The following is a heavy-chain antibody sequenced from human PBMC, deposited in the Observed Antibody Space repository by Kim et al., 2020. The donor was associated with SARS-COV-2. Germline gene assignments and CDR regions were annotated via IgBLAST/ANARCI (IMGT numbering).Heavy chain of an antibody. Sequence: SVKVSCKASGGTFSSYAISWVRQAPGQGLEWMGRIIPILGIANYAQKFQGRVTITADKSTSTAYMELSSLRSEDTAVYYCANRGYSGYDYLFDYWGQGTLVTVSS. CDR1: GGTFSSYA. J-gene: IGHJ4*02. V-gene: IGHV1-69*04. CDR3: ANRGYSGYDYLFDY. D-gene: IGHD5-12*01. CDR2: IIPILGIA.